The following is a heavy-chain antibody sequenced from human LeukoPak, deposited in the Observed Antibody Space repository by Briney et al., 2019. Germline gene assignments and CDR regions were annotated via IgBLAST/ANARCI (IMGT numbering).Heavy chain of an antibody. CDR3: ASREEYSSSWYGMDV. CDR1: GFTFSNYA. Sequence: GGSLRLSCAPSGFTFSNYAMSWVRQAPGKGLEWVSAISETGGTIHYADSVKGRFIISRDNSKNTLYLQMNSLRAEDTAVYYCASREEYSSSWYGMDVWGQGTTVTVSS. V-gene: IGHV3-23*01. D-gene: IGHD6-13*01. CDR2: ISETGGTI. J-gene: IGHJ6*02.